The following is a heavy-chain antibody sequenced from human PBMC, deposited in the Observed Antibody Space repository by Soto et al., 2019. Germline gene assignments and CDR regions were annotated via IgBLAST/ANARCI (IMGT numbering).Heavy chain of an antibody. J-gene: IGHJ4*02. D-gene: IGHD5-12*01. Sequence: QVQLQQWGAGLLKPSETLSLTCAVNGGSLTGYYWSWIRQPPGKGLEWIGEIKDGGSTNYSPSLRGRAPISSDTANNQFSPKLNSGTAADTGGYFCARGQKGIVATHWDQGALVTVSS. CDR2: IKDGGST. CDR1: GGSLTGYY. V-gene: IGHV4-34*01. CDR3: ARGQKGIVATH.